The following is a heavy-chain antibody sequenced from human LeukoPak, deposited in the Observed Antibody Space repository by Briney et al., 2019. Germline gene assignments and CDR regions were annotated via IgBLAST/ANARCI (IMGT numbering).Heavy chain of an antibody. J-gene: IGHJ4*02. CDR3: ARDVDMVYANPYYYGSGDFDY. CDR1: GYTFTSYG. Sequence: ASVKVSCKASGYTFTSYGISWVRQAPGQGLEWMGRISAYNGNTNYAQKLQGRVTMTTDTSTSTAYMELRSLRSDDTAVYYCARDVDMVYANPYYYGSGDFDYWGQGTLVTVSS. V-gene: IGHV1-18*01. CDR2: ISAYNGNT. D-gene: IGHD3-10*01.